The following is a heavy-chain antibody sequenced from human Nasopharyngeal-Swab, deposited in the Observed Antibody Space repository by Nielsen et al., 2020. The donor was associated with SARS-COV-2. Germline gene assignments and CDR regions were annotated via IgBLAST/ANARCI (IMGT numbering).Heavy chain of an antibody. CDR3: TGGVTMVRH. CDR2: IRSKANSYAT. Sequence: LGCVVSGFAFSGSAMHWVRQASGKGLEWVGRIRSKANSYATAYAASVKGRFTISRDDSKNTAYLQMNSLKTEDTAVYYCTGGVTMVRHWGQGTLVTVSS. D-gene: IGHD3-10*01. V-gene: IGHV3-73*01. J-gene: IGHJ4*02. CDR1: GFAFSGSA.